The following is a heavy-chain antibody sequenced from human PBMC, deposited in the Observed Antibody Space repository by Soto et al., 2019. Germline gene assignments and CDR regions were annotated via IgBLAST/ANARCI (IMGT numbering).Heavy chain of an antibody. CDR3: IGGSRDGGWLDV. J-gene: IGHJ6*04. V-gene: IGHV3-13*01. CDR1: GFTFSDYD. D-gene: IGHD6-19*01. Sequence: VQLVESGGGLEQPGGSLRLSCAASGFTFSDYDINWVRQATGKGLEWVSAIGKSAYTYYTGAVQGRVTIARNNGKNSGYLQMSSLRVGDSAVYCCIGGSRDGGWLDVWGKGTTVTVSS. CDR2: IGKSAYT.